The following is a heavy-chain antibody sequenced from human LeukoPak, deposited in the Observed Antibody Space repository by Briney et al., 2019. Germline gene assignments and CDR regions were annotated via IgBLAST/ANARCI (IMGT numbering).Heavy chain of an antibody. CDR2: IYYSGST. J-gene: IGHJ4*02. Sequence: SETLSLTCTVSGGSISSGDYYWSWIRQPPGEGLEWIGYIYYSGSTYYNPSLKSRVTISVDTSKNQFSLKLSSVTAADTAVYYCARDQLEERGYYEWGQGTLVTVSS. D-gene: IGHD3-22*01. CDR1: GGSISSGDYY. CDR3: ARDQLEERGYYE. V-gene: IGHV4-30-4*01.